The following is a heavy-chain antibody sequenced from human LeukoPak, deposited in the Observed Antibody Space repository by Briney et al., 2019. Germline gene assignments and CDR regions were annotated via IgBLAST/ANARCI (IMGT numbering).Heavy chain of an antibody. J-gene: IGHJ4*02. CDR2: MNPNSGNT. D-gene: IGHD2-15*01. V-gene: IGHV1-8*01. CDR1: GYTFTSYD. CDR3: ARDTLDCSGGSCYSEY. Sequence: ASVKVSCKASGYTFTSYDINWVRQATGQGLEWMGWMNPNSGNTGYAQKFQGRVTMTRNTSISTAYMELSSLRSEDTAVYYCARDTLDCSGGSCYSEYWGQGTLVTVSS.